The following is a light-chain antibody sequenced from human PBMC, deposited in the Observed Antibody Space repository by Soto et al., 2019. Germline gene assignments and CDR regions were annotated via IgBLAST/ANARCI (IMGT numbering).Light chain of an antibody. J-gene: IGKJ1*01. V-gene: IGKV1-5*01. CDR1: QSISSW. CDR3: QQYNSYPWT. CDR2: DAS. Sequence: DIQMTQSPSTLSASVGDRVTITCRARQSISSWLAWYQQKPGKAPKLLIYDASSLESGVPSRFSGSGSGTEFTLTNSSLQPDDFATYYCQQYNSYPWTFGQGTQVEIK.